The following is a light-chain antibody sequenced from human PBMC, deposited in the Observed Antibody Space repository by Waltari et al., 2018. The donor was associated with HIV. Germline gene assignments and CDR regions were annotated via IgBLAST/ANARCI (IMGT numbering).Light chain of an antibody. CDR3: SSYTRNHSLV. CDR2: GVS. V-gene: IGLV2-14*01. J-gene: IGLJ3*02. Sequence: HSALTQPASVSGSPGQSITISCSGTVTDIDVYNFVSWYRQYPGLAPQLVLYGVSSRPSGASLRFSGSKSGDTASLSISGLEAEDEAHYYCSSYTRNHSLVFGGGTKLTVL. CDR1: VTDIDVYNF.